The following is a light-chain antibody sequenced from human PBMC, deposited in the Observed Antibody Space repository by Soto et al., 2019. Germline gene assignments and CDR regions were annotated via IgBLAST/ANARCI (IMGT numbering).Light chain of an antibody. CDR1: ESLSTN. J-gene: IGKJ5*01. V-gene: IGKV3D-15*01. CDR3: HQDGS. CDR2: GAS. Sequence: EILLTQSPATLSVSPGERATLSCRANESLSTNLVWYQQKPGQAPRLLIYGASTRATGVPARFSGSGSGTDFTLTISSLQSEDFAFYYCHQDGSFGRGTRLDLK.